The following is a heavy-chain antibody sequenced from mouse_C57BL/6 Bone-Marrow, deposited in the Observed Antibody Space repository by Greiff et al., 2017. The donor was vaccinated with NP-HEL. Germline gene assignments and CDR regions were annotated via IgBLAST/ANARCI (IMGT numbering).Heavy chain of an antibody. Sequence: EVMLVESGGGLVQPGESLKLSCESNEYEFPSHDMSWVRKTPEKRLELVAAINSDGGSTYYPDTMERRFILSRDNTKKTLYLQMISLRSEDTALYYYARHSNREYAMDYWGQGTSVTVSS. CDR1: EYEFPSHD. J-gene: IGHJ4*01. V-gene: IGHV5-2*01. D-gene: IGHD2-5*01. CDR3: ARHSNREYAMDY. CDR2: INSDGGST.